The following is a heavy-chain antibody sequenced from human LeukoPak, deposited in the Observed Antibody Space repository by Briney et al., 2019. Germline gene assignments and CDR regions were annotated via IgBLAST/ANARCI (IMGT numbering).Heavy chain of an antibody. Sequence: ASVKVSCKASGGTFSKYTISWVRQRPGQGLEWMGGIIPIFGTANYAQKFQGRVTITADESTSTAYMELSSLRSEDTAVYYCARADGDYDPYGMDVWGQGTTVTVSS. CDR1: GGTFSKYT. J-gene: IGHJ6*02. D-gene: IGHD4-17*01. CDR2: IIPIFGTA. V-gene: IGHV1-69*01. CDR3: ARADGDYDPYGMDV.